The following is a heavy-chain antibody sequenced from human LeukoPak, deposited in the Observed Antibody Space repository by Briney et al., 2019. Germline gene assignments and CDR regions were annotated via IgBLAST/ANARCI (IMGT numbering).Heavy chain of an antibody. D-gene: IGHD2-2*02. V-gene: IGHV3-23*01. J-gene: IGHJ4*02. CDR3: AKDHHPFPYPATAIPQPFDY. CDR1: GFTSSSYA. Sequence: GGSLRLSCAASGFTSSSYAMSWVRQAPGKGLEWVSAISGSGGSTYYADSVKGRFTISRDNSKNTLYLQMNSLRAEDTAVYYCAKDHHPFPYPATAIPQPFDYWGQGTLVTVSS. CDR2: ISGSGGST.